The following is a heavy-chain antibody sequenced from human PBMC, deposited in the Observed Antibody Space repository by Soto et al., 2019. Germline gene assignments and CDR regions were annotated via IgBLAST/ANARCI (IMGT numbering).Heavy chain of an antibody. Sequence: ASVKVSCKASGYTFTSYGISWVRQAPGQGLEWMGWISAYNGNTNYAQKLQGRVTMTTDTSTSTAYMELRSLRSDDTAVYYCARAGTEWLFHDTPYNWFDPWGQGTLVTVSS. CDR1: GYTFTSYG. J-gene: IGHJ5*02. CDR2: ISAYNGNT. V-gene: IGHV1-18*01. CDR3: ARAGTEWLFHDTPYNWFDP. D-gene: IGHD3-3*01.